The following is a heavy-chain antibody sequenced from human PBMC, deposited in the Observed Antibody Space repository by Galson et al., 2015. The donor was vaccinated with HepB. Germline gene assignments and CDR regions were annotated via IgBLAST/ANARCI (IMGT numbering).Heavy chain of an antibody. Sequence: SCKASGFIFVSSTMQWVRQTRGQRLEWIGWIVVGSGNTNYAQKFQERVTITRDMSTNTAYMELSSLRSEDTAVYYCATDSSPYYYDTSGNFGYFDLWGRGTLVTVSS. D-gene: IGHD3-22*01. V-gene: IGHV1-58*02. CDR2: IVVGSGNT. CDR1: GFIFVSST. J-gene: IGHJ2*01. CDR3: ATDSSPYYYDTSGNFGYFDL.